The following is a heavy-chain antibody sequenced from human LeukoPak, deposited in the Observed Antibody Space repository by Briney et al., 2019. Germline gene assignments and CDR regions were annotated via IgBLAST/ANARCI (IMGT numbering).Heavy chain of an antibody. D-gene: IGHD3-22*01. Sequence: GGSLRLSCAASGFTFSSYAMGWVRQAPGKGLEWVSGISGSGVNTYYADSVKGRFTISRDNSKNTMYLQMNSLRAEDTAVYYCAKDFHFDSSGHCLDYWGQGTLVTVSS. CDR1: GFTFSSYA. CDR3: AKDFHFDSSGHCLDY. V-gene: IGHV3-23*01. J-gene: IGHJ4*02. CDR2: ISGSGVNT.